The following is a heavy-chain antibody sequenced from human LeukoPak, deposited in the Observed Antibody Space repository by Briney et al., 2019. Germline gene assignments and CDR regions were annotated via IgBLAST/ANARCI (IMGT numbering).Heavy chain of an antibody. Sequence: GEFLKISCKGFGYSFSTYWIAWVRQVPGKGLGWMGIVYAGDSDTRYSPTFQGQVTMSAEKSVDTAYLQWSSLKASDTAIYYCTRIGFTSDWSFDYWGQGTQVTVSS. CDR1: GYSFSTYW. CDR2: VYAGDSDT. CDR3: TRIGFTSDWSFDY. D-gene: IGHD6-13*01. J-gene: IGHJ4*02. V-gene: IGHV5-51*01.